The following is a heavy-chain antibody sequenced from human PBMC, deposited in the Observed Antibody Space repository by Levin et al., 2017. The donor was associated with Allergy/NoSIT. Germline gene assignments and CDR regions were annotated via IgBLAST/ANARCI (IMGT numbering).Heavy chain of an antibody. CDR2: ISSSGSTI. Sequence: GGSLRLSCAASGFTFSDYYMSWIRQAPGKGLEWVSYISSSGSTIYYADSVKGRFTISRDNAKNSLYLQMNSLRAEDTAVYYCARGEYNGAMDYYYYGMDVWGQGTTVTVSS. J-gene: IGHJ6*02. D-gene: IGHD1-1*01. V-gene: IGHV3-11*01. CDR1: GFTFSDYY. CDR3: ARGEYNGAMDYYYYGMDV.